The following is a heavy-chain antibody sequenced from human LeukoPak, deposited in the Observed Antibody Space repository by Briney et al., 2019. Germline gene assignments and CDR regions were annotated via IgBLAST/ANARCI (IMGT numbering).Heavy chain of an antibody. V-gene: IGHV3-30-3*01. D-gene: IGHD3-16*01. CDR3: ARSVDYVWGTLGGMDV. CDR1: GFTFSSYA. Sequence: PGGSLRLSCAASGFTFSSYAMHWVRQAPGKGLEWVAVISYDGGNKYYADSVEGRFTISRDNSKNTLYLQMNSLRAEDTAVYYCARSVDYVWGTLGGMDVWGQGTTVTVSS. CDR2: ISYDGGNK. J-gene: IGHJ6*02.